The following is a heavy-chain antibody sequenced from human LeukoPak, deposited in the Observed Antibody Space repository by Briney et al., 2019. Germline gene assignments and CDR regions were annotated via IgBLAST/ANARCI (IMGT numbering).Heavy chain of an antibody. CDR2: INPNSGGT. CDR1: GYTFTGYY. V-gene: IGHV1-2*02. CDR3: ATLVWWERTWLP. J-gene: IGHJ5*02. Sequence: RRASVKVSCKASGYTFTGYYMHWVRQAPGQGLEWMGWINPNSGGTNYAQKFQGRVTITRNTSISTAYMELSSLRSEDTAVYYCATLVWWERTWLPWGQGTLVTVSS. D-gene: IGHD2-15*01.